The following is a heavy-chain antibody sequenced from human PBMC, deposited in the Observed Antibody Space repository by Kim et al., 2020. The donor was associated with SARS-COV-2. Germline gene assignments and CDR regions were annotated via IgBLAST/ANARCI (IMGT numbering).Heavy chain of an antibody. D-gene: IGHD4-17*01. CDR2: IWYDGSNK. Sequence: GGSLRLSCAASGFTFSSYGMHWVRQAPGKGLEWVAVIWYDGSNKYYADSVKGRFTISRDNSKNTLYLQMNSLRAEDTAVYYCARDTSPXYGDYDDYYSGMXXWGQGTTVTVSS. V-gene: IGHV3-33*01. CDR1: GFTFSSYG. CDR3: ARDTSPXYGDYDDYYSGMXX. J-gene: IGHJ6*02.